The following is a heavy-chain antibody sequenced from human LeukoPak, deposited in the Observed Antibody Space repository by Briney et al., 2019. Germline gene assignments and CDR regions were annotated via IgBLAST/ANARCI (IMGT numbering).Heavy chain of an antibody. CDR2: IFYRGST. CDR1: GGSVSSGSYS. V-gene: IGHV4-61*01. D-gene: IGHD1-14*01. J-gene: IGHJ6*02. Sequence: SETLSLTCTVSGGSVSSGSYSWSWIRQPPGKGLEWIGYIFYRGSTSYNPPLKSRLTISADSSKNQFSLRLSSVTAADTAVYYCARARNYYYYLDVWGQGTTVTVSS. CDR3: ARARNYYYYLDV.